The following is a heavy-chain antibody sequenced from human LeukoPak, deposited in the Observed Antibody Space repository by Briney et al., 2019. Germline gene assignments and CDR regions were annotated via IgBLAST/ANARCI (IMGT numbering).Heavy chain of an antibody. D-gene: IGHD2-2*02. CDR2: IRYDGSDK. CDR1: GFTFSSHG. V-gene: IGHV3-30*02. J-gene: IGHJ4*02. CDR3: AKGYCSSTSCYTALGDY. Sequence: GGSLRLSCAASGFTFSSHGMHWVRQAPGKGLEWVAFIRYDGSDKYYADSVKGRFTISRDNSKNTLYLQMNSLRAEDTAVYYCAKGYCSSTSCYTALGDYWGQGTLVTVSS.